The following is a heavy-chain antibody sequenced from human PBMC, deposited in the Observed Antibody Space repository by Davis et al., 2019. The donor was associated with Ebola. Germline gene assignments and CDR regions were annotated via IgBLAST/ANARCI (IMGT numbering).Heavy chain of an antibody. Sequence: AASVKVSCKASGGTFSSYAISWVRQAPGQGLEWMGIINPSGGSTSYAQKFQGRVTMTRDTSTSTVYMELSSLRSEDTAVYYCAREVVVVVAATPTYYYYGMDVWGKGTTVTVSS. J-gene: IGHJ6*04. D-gene: IGHD2-15*01. CDR1: GGTFSSYA. V-gene: IGHV1-46*01. CDR3: AREVVVVVAATPTYYYYGMDV. CDR2: INPSGGST.